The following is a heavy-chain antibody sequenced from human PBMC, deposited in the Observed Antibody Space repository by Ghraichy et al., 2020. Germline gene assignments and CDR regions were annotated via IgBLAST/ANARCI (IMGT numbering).Heavy chain of an antibody. CDR1: GASIRSYY. Sequence: SETLSLTCTVSGASIRSYYWSWIRQPAGKGLEWIGRIYTSGSINYNPSLKSRVTMSLNTSKNQFSLKLSSVTAADTAVYYCASTYYDFWSGSSEYTMEVWGQGTTVIVSS. J-gene: IGHJ6*02. CDR2: IYTSGSI. D-gene: IGHD3-3*01. CDR3: ASTYYDFWSGSSEYTMEV. V-gene: IGHV4-4*07.